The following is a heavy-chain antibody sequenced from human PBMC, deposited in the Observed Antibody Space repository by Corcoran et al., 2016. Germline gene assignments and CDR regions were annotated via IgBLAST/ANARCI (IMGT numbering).Heavy chain of an antibody. V-gene: IGHV6-1*01. CDR3: ARAQSGSRTYFDC. D-gene: IGHD1-26*01. Sequence: QVQLQQSGPSLVKHSQTLSLTCALSGDRVPHNRSAWNAISESPSRGLVWLGRTYYRSKWYNDYAVSVKSRITITPDTSKNQFSLQLNSVTPEDTAVYYFARAQSGSRTYFDCWGQGTLVTVSS. CDR2: TYYRSKWYN. CDR1: GDRVPHNRSA. J-gene: IGHJ4*02.